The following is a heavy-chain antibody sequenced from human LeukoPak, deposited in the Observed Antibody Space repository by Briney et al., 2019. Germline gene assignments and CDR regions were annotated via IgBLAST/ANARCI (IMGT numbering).Heavy chain of an antibody. J-gene: IGHJ4*02. V-gene: IGHV4-31*03. CDR2: IYYSGST. CDR1: GGSISSGGYY. D-gene: IGHD5-24*01. CDR3: ARAPGGMATIIYFDY. Sequence: SETLSLTCTVSGGSISSGGYYWSWIRQHPGKGLEWIGYIYYSGSTYYNPSLKSRVTISVDTSKNQFSLKLSSVTAADTAVYYCARAPGGMATIIYFDYWGQGTLVTVSS.